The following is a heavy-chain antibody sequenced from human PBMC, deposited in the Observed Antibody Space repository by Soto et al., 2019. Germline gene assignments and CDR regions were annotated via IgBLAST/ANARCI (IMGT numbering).Heavy chain of an antibody. Sequence: QVQLVQSGAEVKKPGSSVKVSCKASGGTFSSYAISWVRQAPGQGLEWMGGIIPIFGTANYAQKFESRVTTTADESTSTAYMELSSLRSEDTAVYYCAVVAYCGGDCYSDAFDIWGQGTMVTVSS. CDR1: GGTFSSYA. J-gene: IGHJ3*02. CDR2: IIPIFGTA. D-gene: IGHD2-21*02. V-gene: IGHV1-69*01. CDR3: AVVAYCGGDCYSDAFDI.